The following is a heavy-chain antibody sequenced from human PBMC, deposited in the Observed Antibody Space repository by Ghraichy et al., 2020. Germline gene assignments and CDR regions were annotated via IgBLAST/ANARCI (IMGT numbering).Heavy chain of an antibody. Sequence: SQTLSLTCTVSGGSVNHGGSYWHWIRQTPGKGLEWIGYVYYGGSTNLNPSLRSRAAISVDTSKNQFSLKLTSMTATDTAVYYCAVDEGHDAFDIWGQGTVVTVSS. CDR3: AVDEGHDAFDI. V-gene: IGHV4-61*08. CDR2: VYYGGST. D-gene: IGHD3-9*01. J-gene: IGHJ3*02. CDR1: GGSVNHGGSY.